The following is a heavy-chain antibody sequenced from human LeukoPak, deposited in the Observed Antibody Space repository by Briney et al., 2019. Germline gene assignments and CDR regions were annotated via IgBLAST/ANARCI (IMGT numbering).Heavy chain of an antibody. J-gene: IGHJ3*02. CDR2: LNSDGSDT. Sequence: GGSLRLSCAASGFTFSSNWMHWVRQAPGKGLVWVSRLNSDGSDTRYADSAKGRFTISRDNAKNTLYLQMNSLRVEDTAVYYCVRSQNYYDSSGSFADAFDIWGQGTMVTVSS. D-gene: IGHD3-22*01. V-gene: IGHV3-74*01. CDR1: GFTFSSNW. CDR3: VRSQNYYDSSGSFADAFDI.